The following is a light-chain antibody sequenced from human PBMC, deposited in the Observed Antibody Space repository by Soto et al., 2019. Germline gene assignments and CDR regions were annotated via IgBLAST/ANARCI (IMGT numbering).Light chain of an antibody. J-gene: IGLJ3*02. V-gene: IGLV2-23*01. CDR1: SSDVGSYKL. CDR2: EGN. CDR3: CSYGGRNSYWV. Sequence: QSALTQSASVSGSPGQSITISCTGTSSDVGSYKLVSWYQQHPGKAPKLMIYEGNKRPSGVSNRFSGSKSGNTASLTISGLQAEDEADYYCCSYGGRNSYWVFGGGTQLTVL.